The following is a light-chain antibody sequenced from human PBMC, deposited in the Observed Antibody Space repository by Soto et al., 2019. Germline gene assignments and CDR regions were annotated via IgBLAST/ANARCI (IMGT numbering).Light chain of an antibody. Sequence: EIVLTQSPGTLSLSPGERATLSCRAGQSVTSGSLAWYQQKPGQAPRLRIFGASSRATGIPARFSGSGSGTDFTLTISRLEPEDFAVYYCQHFDTSLMFTFGQGTKLEIK. CDR2: GAS. CDR1: QSVTSGS. V-gene: IGKV3-20*01. CDR3: QHFDTSLMFT. J-gene: IGKJ2*01.